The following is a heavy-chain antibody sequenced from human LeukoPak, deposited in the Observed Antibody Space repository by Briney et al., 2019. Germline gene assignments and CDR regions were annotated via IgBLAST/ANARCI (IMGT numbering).Heavy chain of an antibody. CDR2: ISGSGGST. D-gene: IGHD3-10*02. CDR1: GFTFSSYA. V-gene: IGHV3-23*01. Sequence: GGSLRLSCAASGFTFSSYAMSWVRQAPGKGLEWVSAISGSGGSTYYADSVKGRFTISRDNSKNTLYLQMNSLRAEDTAVYYCAKSRTVRYYYYMDVWGKGTTVTVSS. J-gene: IGHJ6*03. CDR3: AKSRTVRYYYYMDV.